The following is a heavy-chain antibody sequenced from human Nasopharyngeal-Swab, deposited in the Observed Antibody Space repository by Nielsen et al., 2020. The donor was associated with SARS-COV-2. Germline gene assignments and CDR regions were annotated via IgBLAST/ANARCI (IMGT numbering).Heavy chain of an antibody. V-gene: IGHV4-34*01. J-gene: IGHJ6*03. CDR1: GGSFSGYY. Sequence: SETLSLTCAVSGGSFSGYYWSWIRQPPGKGLEWFGEINHSGSTNYNPSLKSRVTISVDKSKNQFTLKLSSLTAADTALYYCARGIAAAGTRFHYYYYYYMDVWGKGTTVTVSS. CDR2: INHSGST. CDR3: ARGIAAAGTRFHYYYYYYMDV. D-gene: IGHD6-13*01.